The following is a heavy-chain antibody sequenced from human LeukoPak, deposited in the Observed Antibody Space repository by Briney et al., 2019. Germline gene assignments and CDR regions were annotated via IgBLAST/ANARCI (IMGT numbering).Heavy chain of an antibody. CDR3: ARAPLRGFGELAFDY. CDR1: GGSISSSSYY. Sequence: SDTLSLTCTVSGGSISSSSYYWGWIRQPPGKGLEWIGYIYHSGSTYYNPSLKSRVTISVDRSKNQFSLKLSSVTAADTAVYYCARAPLRGFGELAFDYWGQGTLVTVSS. J-gene: IGHJ4*02. V-gene: IGHV4-30-2*01. CDR2: IYHSGST. D-gene: IGHD3-10*01.